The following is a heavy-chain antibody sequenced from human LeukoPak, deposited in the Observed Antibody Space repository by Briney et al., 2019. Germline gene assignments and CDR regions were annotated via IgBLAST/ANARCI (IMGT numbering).Heavy chain of an antibody. V-gene: IGHV4-39*01. CDR3: ARRRSGSFDY. D-gene: IGHD1-26*01. Sequence: SETLSLTCTVSGGFISSSSYYWGWIRQPPGKGLVWIGCIYYSGSTYYNPSLKSRVTISVDTSKNQFSLKLSSVTAADTAVYYCARRRSGSFDYWGQGTLVTVSS. CDR1: GGFISSSSYY. CDR2: IYYSGST. J-gene: IGHJ4*02.